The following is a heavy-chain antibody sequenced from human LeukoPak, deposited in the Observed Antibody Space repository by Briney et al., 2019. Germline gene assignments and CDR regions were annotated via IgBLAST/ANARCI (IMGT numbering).Heavy chain of an antibody. D-gene: IGHD3-10*01. Sequence: PGGSLRLSCAASGSTFSDHYMDWVRQAPGKGLEWVGRIKNKANGYTTEYAASVKGRFTISRDDSKNSLFLQMNSLKTDDTAVYYCARFRGFYYGLDLWGPGTMVIVSS. J-gene: IGHJ6*02. CDR2: IKNKANGYTT. CDR3: ARFRGFYYGLDL. CDR1: GSTFSDHY. V-gene: IGHV3-72*01.